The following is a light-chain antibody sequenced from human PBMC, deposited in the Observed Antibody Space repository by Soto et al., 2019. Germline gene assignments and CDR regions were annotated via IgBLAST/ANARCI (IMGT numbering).Light chain of an antibody. V-gene: IGLV2-8*01. CDR1: SSDVGGYNY. J-gene: IGLJ3*02. CDR3: SSYAASNNFYFV. CDR2: EVT. Sequence: QSALTQPPSASGSPGQSVTLSCTGTSSDVGGYNYVSWYQQYPGRAPKLMIYEVTKRPSGVPGRFSGSKSGNTASLTVSGLQAEDEADYYCSSYAASNNFYFVFGGGTKVTVL.